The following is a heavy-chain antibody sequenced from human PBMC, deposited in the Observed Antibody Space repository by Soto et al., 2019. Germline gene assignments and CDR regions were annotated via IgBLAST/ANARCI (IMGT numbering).Heavy chain of an antibody. CDR2: IYDSGST. Sequence: QVQLQESGPGLVKPSETLSLTCTVSGGSISSYYWSWIRQPPGKGLEWIGYIYDSGSTNYNPSLQSRVTISLDTSQNQFSLKLSSVTAADTAVYFCASGANYFHYWGQGTLITVSS. CDR3: ASGANYFHY. J-gene: IGHJ4*02. CDR1: GGSISSYY. V-gene: IGHV4-59*01. D-gene: IGHD3-16*01.